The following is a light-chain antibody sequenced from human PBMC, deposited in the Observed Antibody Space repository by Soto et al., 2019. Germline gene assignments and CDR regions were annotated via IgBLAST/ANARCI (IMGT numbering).Light chain of an antibody. CDR3: GSFAASNNLL. CDR1: GSDVGGYNY. CDR2: DVS. V-gene: IGLV2-8*01. Sequence: QSALTQPPSASGSPGQSVTISCTGTGSDVGGYNYVSWYQQHPGKAPKLVIFDVSRRPSGVPGRFSGSKSGNTASLTVSGLQAEDEAYYYCGSFAASNNLLFGRGTKLTVL. J-gene: IGLJ2*01.